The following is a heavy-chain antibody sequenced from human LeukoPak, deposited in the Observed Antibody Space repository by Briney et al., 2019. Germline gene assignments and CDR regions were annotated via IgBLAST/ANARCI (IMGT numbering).Heavy chain of an antibody. Sequence: PGGSLRLSCAASGFTFSSYAMSWVRQAPGKGLEWVSAISGSGGSTYYADSVKGRFTISRDNPKNTLYLQMNSLRAEDTAVYYCAKVSWYNWNDGYFDYWGQGTLVTVSS. D-gene: IGHD1-1*01. V-gene: IGHV3-23*01. CDR1: GFTFSSYA. CDR2: ISGSGGST. J-gene: IGHJ4*02. CDR3: AKVSWYNWNDGYFDY.